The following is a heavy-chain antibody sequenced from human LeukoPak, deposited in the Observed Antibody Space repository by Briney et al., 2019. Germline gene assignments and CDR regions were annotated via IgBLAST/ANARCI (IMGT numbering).Heavy chain of an antibody. J-gene: IGHJ6*02. CDR2: ISSSSSHI. Sequence: PGGFLRLSCAASGFTFSSYIMNWVRQAPGKGLEWVSSISSSSSHIYYADSVKGRFIISRDSAKNSLNLQMNSLRDEDTAVYYCARVGPGIQAAGTFGGPYYGMDVWGQGTTVTVSS. V-gene: IGHV3-21*01. CDR1: GFTFSSYI. CDR3: ARVGPGIQAAGTFGGPYYGMDV. D-gene: IGHD6-13*01.